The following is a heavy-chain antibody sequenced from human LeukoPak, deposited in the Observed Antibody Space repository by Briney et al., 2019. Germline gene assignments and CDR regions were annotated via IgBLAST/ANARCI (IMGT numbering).Heavy chain of an antibody. V-gene: IGHV3-23*01. Sequence: GGSLRLSCAVSGFTFNSFAMNWVRQPPGKGLEWVSSLSGWGKPHYADSVKGRFTISRDISTNTLFLQMNSLRGDDTAVYYCAKDLGRAVNQYAVAYFRHWGQGTLVTVSS. CDR2: LSGWGKP. J-gene: IGHJ1*01. CDR1: GFTFNSFA. CDR3: AKDLGRAVNQYAVAYFRH. D-gene: IGHD7-27*01.